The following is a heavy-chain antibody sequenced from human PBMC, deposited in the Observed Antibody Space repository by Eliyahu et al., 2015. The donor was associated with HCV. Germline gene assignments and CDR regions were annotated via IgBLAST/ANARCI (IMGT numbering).Heavy chain of an antibody. CDR1: GGSISISSNY. Sequence: QVQLQESGPGLVKPSETLSLTCSVSGGSISISSNYWGWIRQPPGKGLEWLGSIHYSGYTYPNPSLKSRVTMSTDRSKNQFSLKLSSVSAADTAMYFCARHEPTMIVVVGGAFDFWGQGTFVAVSS. CDR3: ARHEPTMIVVVGGAFDF. D-gene: IGHD3-22*01. V-gene: IGHV4-39*01. J-gene: IGHJ3*01. CDR2: IHYSGYT.